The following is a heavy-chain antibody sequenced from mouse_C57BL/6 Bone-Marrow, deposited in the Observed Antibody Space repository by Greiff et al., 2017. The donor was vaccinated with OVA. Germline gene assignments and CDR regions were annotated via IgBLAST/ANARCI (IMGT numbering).Heavy chain of an antibody. CDR2: IDPENGDT. Sequence: EVQVVESGAELVRPGASVKLSCTASGFNIKDDYMHWVKQRPEQGLEWIGWIDPENGDTEYASKFQGKATITADTSSNTAYLQLSSLTSEDTAVYYCTTIATVPRYWYFDDWGTGTAVTVSS. CDR3: TTIATVPRYWYFDD. D-gene: IGHD1-1*01. CDR1: GFNIKDDY. J-gene: IGHJ1*03. V-gene: IGHV14-4*01.